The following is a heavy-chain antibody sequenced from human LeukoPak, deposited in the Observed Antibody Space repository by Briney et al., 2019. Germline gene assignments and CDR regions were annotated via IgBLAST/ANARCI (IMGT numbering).Heavy chain of an antibody. V-gene: IGHV3-74*01. D-gene: IGHD5-18*01. CDR1: GFTFSSYW. Sequence: GGSLRLSCAASGFTFSSYWMDWVRQAPGKGLVWVSRIHPDGKNTAYADSVKGRFTISRDNARNTLFLQMNSLIAEDAAVYYCATYVDTVRYDAFDVWGQGTMVTVSS. J-gene: IGHJ3*01. CDR2: IHPDGKNT. CDR3: ATYVDTVRYDAFDV.